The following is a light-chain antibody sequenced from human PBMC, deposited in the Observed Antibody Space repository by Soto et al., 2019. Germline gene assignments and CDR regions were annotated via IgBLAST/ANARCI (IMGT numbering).Light chain of an antibody. CDR3: QQYGSSPPWT. CDR1: QSVSSSY. J-gene: IGKJ1*01. CDR2: GAS. Sequence: IVLTQSPVTRSPSPAQTATLSCXXXQSVSSSYLAWYQQKPGQAPRLLIYGASSRATGIPDRFSGSGSGTDFTLTISRLEPEDFAVYYCQQYGSSPPWTFGQGTKVDI. V-gene: IGKV3-20*01.